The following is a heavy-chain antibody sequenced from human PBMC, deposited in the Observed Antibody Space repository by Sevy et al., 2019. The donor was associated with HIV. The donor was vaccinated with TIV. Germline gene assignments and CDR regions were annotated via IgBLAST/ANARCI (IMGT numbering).Heavy chain of an antibody. Sequence: GGSLRLSCAASGFTFSSYVMHWVRQAPGKGLEWVALIWYDGTIKYYADSVKGRFTISRDKSKDTLFLQMNSLKPEDTAVYYCARGGGYCGGDCYSIDYWGQGALVTVSS. J-gene: IGHJ4*02. CDR2: IWYDGTIK. CDR3: ARGGGYCGGDCYSIDY. D-gene: IGHD2-21*02. V-gene: IGHV3-33*08. CDR1: GFTFSSYV.